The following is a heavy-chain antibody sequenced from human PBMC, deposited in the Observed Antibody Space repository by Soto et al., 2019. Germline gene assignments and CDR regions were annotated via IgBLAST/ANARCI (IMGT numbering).Heavy chain of an antibody. CDR3: TRGEDSRRHFFYSDY. V-gene: IGHV1-2*02. CDR1: GYSFIGYY. J-gene: IGHJ4*02. Sequence: ASVKVSCKTFGYSFIGYYMHWVRQAPGQGLEWMGGINPNSGGTDYAQEFQGRVTMTRDTSISTVYMELNGLTSDDAAVYYCTRGEDSRRHFFYSDYWGQGSLVTVSS. CDR2: INPNSGGT. D-gene: IGHD6-13*01.